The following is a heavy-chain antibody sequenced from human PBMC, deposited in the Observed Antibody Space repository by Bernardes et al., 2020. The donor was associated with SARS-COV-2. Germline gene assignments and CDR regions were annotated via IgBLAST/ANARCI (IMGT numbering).Heavy chain of an antibody. D-gene: IGHD3-10*01. J-gene: IGHJ4*02. CDR2: IKSKTDGGTL. CDR3: ATGGLDY. CDR1: GFTFTDAW. V-gene: IGHV3-15*01. Sequence: GGSLRLSCEASGFTFTDAWMTWVLQAPGKGLEWVVRIKSKTDGGTLQYAAPVEGRFIISRDDARNTVYLHMNSLKTEDTAVYYCATGGLDYWGQGTLVSVSS.